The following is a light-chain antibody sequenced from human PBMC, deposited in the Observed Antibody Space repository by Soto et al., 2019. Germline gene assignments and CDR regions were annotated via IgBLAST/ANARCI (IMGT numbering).Light chain of an antibody. V-gene: IGKV1-5*01. CDR1: QSISSW. J-gene: IGKJ1*01. CDR2: DAS. CDR3: QEYTTYSRT. Sequence: DIQMTQSPSTLSASVGDRVTITCRASQSISSWLAWYQQKPGKAPKVLIYDASTLESGVPSRFSGGGSGTDFTLTITSPQPDDFATYYCQEYTTYSRTFGQGTKVEVK.